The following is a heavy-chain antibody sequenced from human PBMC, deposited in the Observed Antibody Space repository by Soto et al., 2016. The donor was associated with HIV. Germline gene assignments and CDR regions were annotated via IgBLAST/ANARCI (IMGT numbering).Heavy chain of an antibody. J-gene: IGHJ4*02. D-gene: IGHD3-22*01. Sequence: QVQLVQSGAEVKKPGASVKVSCKASGYTFTGYYMHWVRQAPGQGPEWMGWINPNSGGTNYAQKFQGRVTMTRDTSISTAYMELSRLRSDDTAVYYCARGPTDYYDSSGYYPYFDYWGQGTLVTVSS. CDR1: GYTFTGYY. V-gene: IGHV1-2*02. CDR3: ARGPTDYYDSSGYYPYFDY. CDR2: INPNSGGT.